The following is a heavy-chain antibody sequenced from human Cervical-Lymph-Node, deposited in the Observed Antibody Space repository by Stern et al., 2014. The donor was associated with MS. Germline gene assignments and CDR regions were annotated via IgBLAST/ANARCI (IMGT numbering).Heavy chain of an antibody. J-gene: IGHJ6*02. Sequence: VQLVESGGGVVQVGRSLRLSCAASGFTFSDYALHWVRQAPGKGLEWVAVISYDGNSKKYADSVKGRFTISRDNSKNTLYLQMNSLRAEDTGVYYCAREDCSGGSCRGMDVWGQGTTVTVSS. V-gene: IGHV3-30-3*01. CDR2: ISYDGNSK. D-gene: IGHD2-15*01. CDR1: GFTFSDYA. CDR3: AREDCSGGSCRGMDV.